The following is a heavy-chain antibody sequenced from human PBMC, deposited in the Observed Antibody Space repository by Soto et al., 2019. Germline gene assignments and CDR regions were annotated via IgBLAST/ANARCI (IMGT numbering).Heavy chain of an antibody. CDR2: FDPEDGET. D-gene: IGHD3-22*01. V-gene: IGHV1-24*01. CDR1: GYTLTELS. CDR3: ATGGTMMYGMDV. Sequence: ASVKVSCKVSGYTLTELSMHWVRQAPGKGLEWMGGFDPEDGETIYAQKYQGRVTMTEDTSTDTAYMELSSLSSEDTAVYYCATGGTMMYGMDVWGQGTTVTAP. J-gene: IGHJ6*02.